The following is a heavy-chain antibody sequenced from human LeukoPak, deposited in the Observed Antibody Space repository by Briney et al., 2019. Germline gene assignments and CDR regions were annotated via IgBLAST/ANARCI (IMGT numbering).Heavy chain of an antibody. V-gene: IGHV4-34*01. J-gene: IGHJ6*02. D-gene: IGHD3-16*01. CDR2: VSQSGST. CDR1: GGSFSGFY. Sequence: SETLSLTCAVYGGSFSGFYWSWIRQPPGRGLEWIGEVSQSGSTNYNPSLKSRITMSVDTSKNQFSLQLRSMTAANTAVYFCARATDDEFYLYYGMDVWGQGTTVTVSS. CDR3: ARATDDEFYLYYGMDV.